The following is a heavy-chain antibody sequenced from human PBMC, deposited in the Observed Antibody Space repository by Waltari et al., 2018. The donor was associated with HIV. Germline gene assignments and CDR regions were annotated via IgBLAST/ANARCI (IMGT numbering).Heavy chain of an antibody. CDR3: TKDPVTAVGNINWFDP. CDR2: ISGSGDNR. D-gene: IGHD6-13*01. J-gene: IGHJ5*02. Sequence: EVQLLESGGGLVQPGGSLRLSCRASGFPFSIYAMNWVRQAPGKGLEWGSGISGSGDNRYYADSVKCLFTISRDKSKNKVFLQMKSLRPEDTAFYYCTKDPVTAVGNINWFDPWGQGTLVTVSS. V-gene: IGHV3-23*01. CDR1: GFPFSIYA.